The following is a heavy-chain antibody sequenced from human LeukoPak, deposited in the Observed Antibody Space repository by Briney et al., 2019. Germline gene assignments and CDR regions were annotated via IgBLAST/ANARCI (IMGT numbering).Heavy chain of an antibody. J-gene: IGHJ5*02. V-gene: IGHV3-21*04. CDR1: GFTFRNYN. CDR3: VRDFRSHFEPGNYGWFDP. D-gene: IGHD4-17*01. CDR2: ISESSSFI. Sequence: PGGSLRLSCAASGFTFRNYNMNWVRQAPGKGLEWVSSISESSSFIQYADSLKGRFAISRDNAKNSLYLQMNSLRAEDTALYSCVRDFRSHFEPGNYGWFDPWGQGTQVTVSS.